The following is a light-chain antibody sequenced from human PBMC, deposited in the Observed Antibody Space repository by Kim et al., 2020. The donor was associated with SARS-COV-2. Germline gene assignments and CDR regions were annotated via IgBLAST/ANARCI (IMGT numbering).Light chain of an antibody. CDR3: QQYTNWPPEYT. Sequence: EIVMTQSPDTLSVSPGERATLSCRASQSVRSNLAWYQQKPSQAPRLIIYAASTRATGTPARFSGSGSGTEFTLTISSLQSEDFAVYYCQQYTNWPPEYTFGQGTKLEI. V-gene: IGKV3-15*01. J-gene: IGKJ2*01. CDR2: AAS. CDR1: QSVRSN.